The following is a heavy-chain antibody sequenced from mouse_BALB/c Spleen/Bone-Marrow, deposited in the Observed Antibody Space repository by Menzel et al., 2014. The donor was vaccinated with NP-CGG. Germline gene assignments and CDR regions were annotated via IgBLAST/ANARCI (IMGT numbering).Heavy chain of an antibody. J-gene: IGHJ3*01. D-gene: IGHD1-1*01. V-gene: IGHV1-67*01. CDR1: GYTFTDYA. CDR2: ISTYSGNT. Sequence: QVQLQQSGPELVRPGVSVKISCKGSGYTFTDYAMHWVKQSHAKNLEWIGVISTYSGNTNYNQKFKGKATTTVDKSSSTAYMELARLTSEDSAIYYCARGGIYYGSSSFAYWGQGTLVTVSA. CDR3: ARGGIYYGSSSFAY.